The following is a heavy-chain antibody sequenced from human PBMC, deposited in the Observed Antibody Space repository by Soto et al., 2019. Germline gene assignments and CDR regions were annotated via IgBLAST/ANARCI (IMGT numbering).Heavy chain of an antibody. J-gene: IGHJ6*02. CDR1: GFTFSKAW. V-gene: IGHV3-15*01. CDR3: TAAGVRGVVMSGMDV. CDR2: IRSNAEGGTV. Sequence: DVQLVESGGGLVKPGGSLRLSCRTSGFTFSKAWMRWVRQAPGTGLEWVGRIRSNAEGGTVEYAAPVKGRFIISRDDSTNTLYLPMNSLDTEDTGVYYCTAAGVRGVVMSGMDVWGQGTAFTVS. D-gene: IGHD3-10*02.